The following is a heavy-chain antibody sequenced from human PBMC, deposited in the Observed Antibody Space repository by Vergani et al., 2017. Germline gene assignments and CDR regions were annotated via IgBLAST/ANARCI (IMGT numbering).Heavy chain of an antibody. CDR1: GYTFTGYY. J-gene: IGHJ6*02. V-gene: IGHV1-2*02. CDR3: ARIGGVGYCSSTSCPLPHYGMGV. Sequence: QVQLVQSGAEVKKPGASVKVSCKASGYTFTGYYMHWVRQAPGQGLEWMGWINPNSGGTNYAQKFQGRVTMTRDTSISTAYMELSRLRSDDTAVYYCARIGGVGYCSSTSCPLPHYGMGVWGQGTTVTVSS. D-gene: IGHD2-2*01. CDR2: INPNSGGT.